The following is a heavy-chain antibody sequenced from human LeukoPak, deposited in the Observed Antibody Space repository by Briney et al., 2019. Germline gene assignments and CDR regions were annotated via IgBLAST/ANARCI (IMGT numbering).Heavy chain of an antibody. CDR1: GFTFSSYW. V-gene: IGHV3-7*01. Sequence: GGSLRLSCAASGFTFSSYWMSWVRQAPGKGLEWVANIKQDGSEKYYVDSVKGRFTISRDNAKNSLYLQMNSLRAEDTAVYYCARQSSSWYGGDFDYWGQGTLVTVSS. CDR2: IKQDGSEK. D-gene: IGHD6-13*01. J-gene: IGHJ4*02. CDR3: ARQSSSWYGGDFDY.